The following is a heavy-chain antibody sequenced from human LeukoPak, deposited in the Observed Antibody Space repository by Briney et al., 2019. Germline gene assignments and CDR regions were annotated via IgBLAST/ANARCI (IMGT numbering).Heavy chain of an antibody. Sequence: GGSLRLSCAASGFTFSSYWMTWIRQAPGKGLEWVSVIYSGGSTYYADSVKGRFTISRDNSKNTLYLQMNSLRAEDTAVYYCARGCSSTSCYGFDYWGQGTLVTVSS. CDR2: IYSGGST. CDR3: ARGCSSTSCYGFDY. J-gene: IGHJ4*02. D-gene: IGHD2-2*01. V-gene: IGHV3-53*01. CDR1: GFTFSSYW.